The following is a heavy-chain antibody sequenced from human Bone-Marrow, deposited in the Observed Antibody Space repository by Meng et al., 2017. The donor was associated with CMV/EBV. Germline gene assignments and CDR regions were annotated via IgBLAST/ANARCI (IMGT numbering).Heavy chain of an antibody. Sequence: ASVKVSCKASGYTFTSYYMHWVRQAPGQGLEWMGIINPSGGSTSYAQKFQGRVTMTRDTSTSTVYMELSSLRSEDTAVYYCARDGDHVDKDYYFDYWGQGTLVPVSS. CDR1: GYTFTSYY. D-gene: IGHD7-27*01. CDR3: ARDGDHVDKDYYFDY. J-gene: IGHJ4*02. CDR2: INPSGGST. V-gene: IGHV1-46*01.